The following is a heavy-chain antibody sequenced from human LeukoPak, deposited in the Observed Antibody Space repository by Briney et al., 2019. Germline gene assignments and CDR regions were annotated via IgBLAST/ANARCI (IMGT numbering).Heavy chain of an antibody. CDR2: ISWNSDSI. D-gene: IGHD3-10*01. J-gene: IGHJ5*02. V-gene: IGHV3-9*01. CDR3: AKTDYYGSGSYSGGFVP. CDR1: GFTFDDYA. Sequence: GRSLRLSCAASGFTFDDYAMHWVRHAPGKGLEWVSGISWNSDSIGYADSVKGRFTISRDNAKNSLYMQMNSLTAEDTALYYCAKTDYYGSGSYSGGFVPWGQGTLVTVSS.